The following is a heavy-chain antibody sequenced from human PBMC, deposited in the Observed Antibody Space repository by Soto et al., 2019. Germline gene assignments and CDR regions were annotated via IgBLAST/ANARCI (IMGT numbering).Heavy chain of an antibody. Sequence: SETLSLTCTVSGGSISSGGYYWSWILHHPEKGLEWIGYIFYSGSTYYNPSLKSRVTISVDTSKNQFSLKLSSVTAADTAVYYCEGARGDYFDYWGQETLVTVS. V-gene: IGHV4-31*03. CDR3: EGARGDYFDY. J-gene: IGHJ4*01. D-gene: IGHD3-10*01. CDR2: IFYSGST. CDR1: GGSISSGGYY.